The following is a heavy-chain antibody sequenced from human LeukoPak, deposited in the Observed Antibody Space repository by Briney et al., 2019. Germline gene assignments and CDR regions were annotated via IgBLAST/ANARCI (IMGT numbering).Heavy chain of an antibody. V-gene: IGHV3-21*01. CDR2: ITGSGNII. CDR3: ANSYTDTWFYFDH. D-gene: IGHD2-2*02. CDR1: GFTFTSYT. Sequence: GGSLRLSCAASGFTFTSYTMNWVRQSPGKWLEWVSSITGSGNIINYADSVKGRFTISRDNSKNSLYLQLNSLTAEDTAFYYCANSYTDTWFYFDHWGQGTLVTVSS. J-gene: IGHJ4*02.